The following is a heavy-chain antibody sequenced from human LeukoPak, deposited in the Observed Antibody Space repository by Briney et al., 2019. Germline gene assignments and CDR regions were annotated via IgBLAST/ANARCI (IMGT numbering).Heavy chain of an antibody. Sequence: LGASVKVSCKASGYTFTGYYMHWVRQAPGQGLEWMGWINPNSGGTNYAQKFQGRVTMTRDTSISTAYMELSRLRSDDTAVYYCAKEYSSSEDAFDIWGQGTMVTVSS. CDR3: AKEYSSSEDAFDI. CDR2: INPNSGGT. V-gene: IGHV1-2*03. D-gene: IGHD6-6*01. J-gene: IGHJ3*02. CDR1: GYTFTGYY.